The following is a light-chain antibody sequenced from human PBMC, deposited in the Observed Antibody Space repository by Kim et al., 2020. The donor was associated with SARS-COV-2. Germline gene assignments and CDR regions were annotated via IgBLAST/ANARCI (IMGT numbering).Light chain of an antibody. V-gene: IGKV3-15*01. CDR1: QSVSSN. CDR2: GAS. J-gene: IGKJ1*01. Sequence: PGESVTLYCRASQSVSSNLAWYQQRPGQAPRLLIYGASTRSTGIPGRFSGSGSGTEFTLTISSLQSEDFAVYYCQHSSQWPPGRTFGQGTKVDIK. CDR3: QHSSQWPPGRT.